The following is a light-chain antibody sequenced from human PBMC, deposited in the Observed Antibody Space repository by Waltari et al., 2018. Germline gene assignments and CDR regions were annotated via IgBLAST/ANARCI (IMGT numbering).Light chain of an antibody. CDR1: QSVSSN. CDR3: HQYNDWWT. V-gene: IGKV3D-15*01. J-gene: IGKJ1*01. Sequence: EIVMTPSPATLSASPGERATLSCRASQSVSSNLAWYQQKPGQAPRLRIYGASTRATGIPARFSGGGSGTEFTLTISSLQSEDFTVYYCHQYNDWWTFGQGTKVEVK. CDR2: GAS.